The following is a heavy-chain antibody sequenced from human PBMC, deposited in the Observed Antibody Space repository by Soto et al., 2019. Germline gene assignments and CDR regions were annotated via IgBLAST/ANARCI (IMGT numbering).Heavy chain of an antibody. Sequence: RASVKVSCKASGYTFTSHGISWVRQAPGQGLEWMGWISAYNGNTNYAQKLQGRVTMTTDTSTSTAYMELRSLRSDDTAVYYCARDGLSGFRQWLADDAFDIWGQGTMVTVSS. CDR3: ARDGLSGFRQWLADDAFDI. J-gene: IGHJ3*02. CDR2: ISAYNGNT. V-gene: IGHV1-18*01. CDR1: GYTFTSHG. D-gene: IGHD6-19*01.